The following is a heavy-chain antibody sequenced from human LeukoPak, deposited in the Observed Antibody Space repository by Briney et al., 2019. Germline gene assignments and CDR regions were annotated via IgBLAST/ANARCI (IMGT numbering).Heavy chain of an antibody. J-gene: IGHJ4*02. CDR3: ARSRSSSWKYYFDY. V-gene: IGHV3-7*01. CDR2: IKQDGSEK. CDR1: GVTFSSYW. D-gene: IGHD6-13*01. Sequence: RPGGSLRLSGAASGVTFSSYWMSWVRQAPGKGLEWVANIKQDGSEKYYVDSVRGRFTISRDNAKNSLYLQMNSLRAEDTAVYYCARSRSSSWKYYFDYWGQGTLVTVSS.